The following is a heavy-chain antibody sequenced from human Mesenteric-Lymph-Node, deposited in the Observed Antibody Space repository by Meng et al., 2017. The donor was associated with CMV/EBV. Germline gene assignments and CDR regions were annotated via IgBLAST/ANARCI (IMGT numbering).Heavy chain of an antibody. CDR3: AKRNCGGDCYPDY. V-gene: IGHV3-23*03. J-gene: IGHJ4*02. Sequence: VKGRFTISRDSSKNTLCLQMSSLRAEDTAVYYCAKRNCGGDCYPDYWGQGTLVTVSS. D-gene: IGHD2-21*01.